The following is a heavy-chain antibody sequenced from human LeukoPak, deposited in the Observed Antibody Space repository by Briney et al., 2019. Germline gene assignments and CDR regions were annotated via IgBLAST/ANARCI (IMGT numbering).Heavy chain of an antibody. D-gene: IGHD4-23*01. V-gene: IGHV3-30*03. J-gene: IGHJ4*02. Sequence: GGSLRLSCAASGFTFSRHGMHWVRQAPSKGLEWVAVIGDTGRAKYYADSVEGRFTASRDNFKNTLYLEMNSLRYDDTALYYCARAYGGPTFDYWGQGTLVTVSS. CDR2: IGDTGRAK. CDR3: ARAYGGPTFDY. CDR1: GFTFSRHG.